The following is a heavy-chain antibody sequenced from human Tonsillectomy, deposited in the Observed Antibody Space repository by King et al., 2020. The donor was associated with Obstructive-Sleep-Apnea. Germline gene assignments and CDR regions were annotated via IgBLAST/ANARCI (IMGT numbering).Heavy chain of an antibody. D-gene: IGHD2-15*01. Sequence: VQLQQWGAGLLKPSETLSLTCAVYGGSFSGYYWSWIRQPPGKGLEWIGEINHSGSTNYNPSLKSRVTISVDTSKNQFSLKLSSVTAADTAVYYCARGCPLYCSGGSCYCAFDIWGQGTMVTVSS. J-gene: IGHJ3*02. V-gene: IGHV4-34*01. CDR1: GGSFSGYY. CDR2: INHSGST. CDR3: ARGCPLYCSGGSCYCAFDI.